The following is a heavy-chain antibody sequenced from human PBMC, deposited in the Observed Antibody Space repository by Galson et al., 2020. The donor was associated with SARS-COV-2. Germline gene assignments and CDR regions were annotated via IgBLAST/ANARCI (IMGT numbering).Heavy chain of an antibody. J-gene: IGHJ3*02. D-gene: IGHD1-26*01. CDR2: ISYDGRNK. CDR3: ARGGGSYWHAFDI. CDR1: GFTFSSYA. V-gene: IGHV3-30*04. Sequence: QLGESLKISCAASGFTFSSYAMHWVRQAPGKGLEWVAVISYDGRNKYYADSVKGRFTISRDNSKNTLYLQMNSLRAEDTAVYYCARGGGSYWHAFDIWGQGTMVTVSS.